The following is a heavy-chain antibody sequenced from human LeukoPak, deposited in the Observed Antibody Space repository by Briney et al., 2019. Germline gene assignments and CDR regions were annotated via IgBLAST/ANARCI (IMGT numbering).Heavy chain of an antibody. J-gene: IGHJ4*02. CDR1: GFSFNTYW. D-gene: IGHD3-22*01. CDR3: ARGPRYYYDSSSYSYFDY. Sequence: PGGSLSLSCVVSGFSFNTYWMSWVRQAPGRGLEWVANIKQDGSDKSYVDSVNGRFTISRDNAKNSVYLQMNSLRAEDTAVYYCARGPRYYYDSSSYSYFDYWGQGTLVTVSS. V-gene: IGHV3-7*01. CDR2: IKQDGSDK.